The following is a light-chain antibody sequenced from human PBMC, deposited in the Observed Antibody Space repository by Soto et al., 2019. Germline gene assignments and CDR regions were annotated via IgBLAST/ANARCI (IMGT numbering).Light chain of an antibody. V-gene: IGLV2-8*01. J-gene: IGLJ2*01. CDR3: SSYAGSNNFRV. CDR1: SSDVGSYNY. Sequence: QSALTQPPSASGSPGQSVTISCTGTSSDVGSYNYVSWYQEYPGKAPKLMIYEVSKRPSGVPDRFSGSKSGNTASLTVSGRQPEDEADYYCSSYAGSNNFRVFGGGTKLTVL. CDR2: EVS.